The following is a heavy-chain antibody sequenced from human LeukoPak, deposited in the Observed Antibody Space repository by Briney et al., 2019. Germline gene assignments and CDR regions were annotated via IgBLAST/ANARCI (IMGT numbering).Heavy chain of an antibody. CDR1: GFTFSSYA. D-gene: IGHD3-22*01. V-gene: IGHV3-23*01. CDR3: ARGPMTSALYYFDY. J-gene: IGHJ4*02. Sequence: GGSLRLSCAAPGFTFSSYAMSWVRQAPGKGLEWVSIISGSGGSTYYADSVKGRFTTSRDNSKNTLYLQMNSLRAEDTAVYYCARGPMTSALYYFDYWGQGTLVTVSS. CDR2: ISGSGGST.